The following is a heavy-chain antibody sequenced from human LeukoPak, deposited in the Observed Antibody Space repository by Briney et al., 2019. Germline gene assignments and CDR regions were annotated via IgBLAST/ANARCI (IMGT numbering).Heavy chain of an antibody. CDR1: GYTFTSYG. CDR2: ISGYNGNT. Sequence: ASVKVSCKASGYTFTSYGISWVRQAPGQGLEWMGWISGYNGNTNYAQKLQGRVTMTTDTSTSTAYMELRSLRSDDTAVYYCARANMYYYDSSGYHRTHFDYWGQGTLVTVSS. J-gene: IGHJ4*02. D-gene: IGHD3-22*01. CDR3: ARANMYYYDSSGYHRTHFDY. V-gene: IGHV1-18*01.